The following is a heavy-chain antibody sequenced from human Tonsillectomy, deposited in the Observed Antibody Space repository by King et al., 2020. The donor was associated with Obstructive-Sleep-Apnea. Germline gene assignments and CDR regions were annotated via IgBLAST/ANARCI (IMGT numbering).Heavy chain of an antibody. CDR1: GASISSYNYY. D-gene: IGHD3-3*02. CDR3: DRESIAVDPKMAFDI. Sequence: QLQESGPGLVQPSQTLSLTCTVSGASISSYNYYWTWIRQHPGKGLEWIGYVYSTGSTYYNQSLKSRLTKSVDTSKNQYSLKLSSVTAADTAVYYCDRESIAVDPKMAFDIWGQGTMVIVSS. V-gene: IGHV4-30-4*01. J-gene: IGHJ3*02. CDR2: VYSTGST.